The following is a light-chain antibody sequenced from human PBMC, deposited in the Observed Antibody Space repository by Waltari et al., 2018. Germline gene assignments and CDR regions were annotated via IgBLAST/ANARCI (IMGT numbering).Light chain of an antibody. Sequence: IQMAQSPSSLSASIGDRVTITCLASQFINTYLNWYQHKPGEAPKPLMYDSSTLQIGVPSRFSGSGSGTDFTLTISSLQPEDIATYYCQHSFGNPPWTFGRGTKV. CDR2: DSS. CDR3: QHSFGNPPWT. CDR1: QFINTY. J-gene: IGKJ1*01. V-gene: IGKV1-39*01.